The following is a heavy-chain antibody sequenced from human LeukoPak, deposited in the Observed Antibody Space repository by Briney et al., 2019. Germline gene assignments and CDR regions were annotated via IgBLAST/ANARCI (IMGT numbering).Heavy chain of an antibody. CDR1: GFTFDDYA. J-gene: IGHJ4*02. V-gene: IGHV3-9*01. CDR2: ISWNSGSI. D-gene: IGHD4-23*01. CDR3: ARGRPHGNDY. Sequence: GRSLRLSCAASGFTFDDYAMHWVRQAPGKGLEWVSGISWNSGSIGYADSVKGRFSISRDNAKNTPYLQMNSLRVEDTAVYYCARGRPHGNDYWGQGTLVTVSS.